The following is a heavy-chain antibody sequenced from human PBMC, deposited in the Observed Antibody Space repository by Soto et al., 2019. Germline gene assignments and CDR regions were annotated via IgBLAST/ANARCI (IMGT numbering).Heavy chain of an antibody. CDR2: ISGSGGST. D-gene: IGHD2-2*01. CDR3: ARATGSNHPFDY. CDR1: GLTFSSYA. Sequence: PGGSLRLSCAASGLTFSSYAMSWVRQAPGKGLEWVSAISGSGGSTYYADSVKGRFTISRDNSKNTLYLQMNSLRAEDTAVYYCARATGSNHPFDYWGQGSLVTVSS. V-gene: IGHV3-23*01. J-gene: IGHJ4*02.